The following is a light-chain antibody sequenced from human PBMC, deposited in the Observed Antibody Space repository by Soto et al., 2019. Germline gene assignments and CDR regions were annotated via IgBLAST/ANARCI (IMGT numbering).Light chain of an antibody. V-gene: IGKV1-5*03. Sequence: DIQMTQSPSTLSASVGDRVTITCRASQSISSWLAWYQQKPGKAPKLLIYKASSLESGVPSRFSGSGSGTEFTLTISSLQPDDFATYYCQQYNSYRWTFGQGTKVDNK. CDR3: QQYNSYRWT. CDR1: QSISSW. J-gene: IGKJ1*01. CDR2: KAS.